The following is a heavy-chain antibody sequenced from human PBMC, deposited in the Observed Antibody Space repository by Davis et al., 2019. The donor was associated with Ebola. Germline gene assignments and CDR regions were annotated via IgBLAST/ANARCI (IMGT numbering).Heavy chain of an antibody. Sequence: GESLKISCETSGFTFSDHNMDWVRLAPGKGLEWIGRSRSKTYSYTTKYAATVEGRFTISRDEYENSLYLQMNGLKTEDTAVYYCARGDIGVAATGWFDPSGKGTVVSVST. J-gene: IGHJ5*02. CDR1: GFTFSDHN. CDR3: ARGDIGVAATGWFDP. V-gene: IGHV3-72*01. CDR2: SRSKTYSYTT. D-gene: IGHD2-15*01.